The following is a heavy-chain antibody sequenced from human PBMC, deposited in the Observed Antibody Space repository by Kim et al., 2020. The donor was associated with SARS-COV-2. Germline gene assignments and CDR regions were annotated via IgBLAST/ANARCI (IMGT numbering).Heavy chain of an antibody. V-gene: IGHV3-15*01. D-gene: IGHD4-17*01. Sequence: PGKGRFTISRDDSKNTLYLQMNSLKTEDTAVYYCTTDPHDYGGNSWAFVCWGQGTLVTVSS. CDR3: TTDPHDYGGNSWAFVC. J-gene: IGHJ4*02.